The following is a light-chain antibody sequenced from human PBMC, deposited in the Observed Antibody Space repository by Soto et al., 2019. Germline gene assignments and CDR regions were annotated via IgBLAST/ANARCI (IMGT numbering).Light chain of an antibody. CDR2: DTS. CDR1: IGIVTRGHW. V-gene: IGLV7-46*01. Sequence: QAVVPQEPSVTVSPGGTVTLTCGSNIGIVTRGHWPYWFQQKPGQAPMTGIYDTSTKESWTPARFSGSLLGGKAALTLAGAQPEDEADYYCLLSYGNAWVFGGGTKLTVL. CDR3: LLSYGNAWV. J-gene: IGLJ3*02.